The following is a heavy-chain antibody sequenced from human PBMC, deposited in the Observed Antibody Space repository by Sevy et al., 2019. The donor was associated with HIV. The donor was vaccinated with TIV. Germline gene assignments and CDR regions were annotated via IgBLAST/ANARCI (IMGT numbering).Heavy chain of an antibody. V-gene: IGHV1-18*01. Sequence: ASVKVSCKASGYIFTSYGISWVRQAPGRGLEWVGWISPYKGTTNYAQKFQGRVTMTTDTSTFTVYMQLRSLRSDDTAIYYCARDRDYDHIWGTFPYRDFWGQGTLVTVSS. D-gene: IGHD3-16*01. J-gene: IGHJ4*02. CDR3: ARDRDYDHIWGTFPYRDF. CDR2: ISPYKGTT. CDR1: GYIFTSYG.